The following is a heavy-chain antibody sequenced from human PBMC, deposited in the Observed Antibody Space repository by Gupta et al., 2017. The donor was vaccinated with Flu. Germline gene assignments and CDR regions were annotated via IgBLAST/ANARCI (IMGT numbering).Heavy chain of an antibody. CDR2: ISGSGGGA. CDR3: AKGPGGDYYQSSGPRDAFDL. Sequence: EVQLLESGGDLVQPGGSLRLSCGASGFAFNNYAMSWVRQAPGKGLEWVSVISGSGGGAFYADSVKGRFSISRDNSKNTVHLQMNSLRAEDTAIYYCAKGPGGDYYQSSGPRDAFDLWGQGTMVTVSS. CDR1: GFAFNNYA. D-gene: IGHD3-22*01. J-gene: IGHJ3*01. V-gene: IGHV3-23*01.